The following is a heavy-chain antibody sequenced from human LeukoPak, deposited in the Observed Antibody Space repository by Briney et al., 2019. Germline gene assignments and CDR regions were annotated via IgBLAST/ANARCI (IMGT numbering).Heavy chain of an antibody. CDR1: GGTFSSYA. D-gene: IGHD4-11*01. Sequence: SVKLSFKSSGGTFSSYAISWVRQAPGQGLELMGGIIPIFGTANYAQKFQGRVTITTDESTSTAYMDLSSLRSEDTAVYYCARGPAHDYSNFYYYYMDVWGKGTTVTVSS. V-gene: IGHV1-69*05. CDR3: ARGPAHDYSNFYYYYMDV. J-gene: IGHJ6*03. CDR2: IIPIFGTA.